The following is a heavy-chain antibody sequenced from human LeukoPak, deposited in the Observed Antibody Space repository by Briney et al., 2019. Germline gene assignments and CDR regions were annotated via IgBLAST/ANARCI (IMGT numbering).Heavy chain of an antibody. V-gene: IGHV3-30*18. D-gene: IGHD6-19*01. J-gene: IGHJ4*02. CDR2: IPHDGNNK. CDR1: GFTFSTYG. CDR3: AKDWGVAVIGGAIDS. Sequence: GSLRLSCAVSGFTFSTYGLHRVRQAPGKGVEGVAVIPHDGNNKKYDAAVRGRLTISRDNSKTTLSLQMNSLRAEDTAVYYCAKDWGVAVIGGAIDSWGQGTLVTVSS.